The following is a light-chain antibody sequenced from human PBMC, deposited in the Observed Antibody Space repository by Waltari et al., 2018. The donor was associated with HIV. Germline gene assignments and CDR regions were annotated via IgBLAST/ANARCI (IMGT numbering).Light chain of an antibody. CDR3: QQRSNWPS. Sequence: IVLTQSPATLSLSPGERATLSCRASQSVSSYLAWYQQKPGQAPRLLIYDASNRATGVPARFSGSGSGTDFTLTISSLEPDDFAVYFCQQRSNWPSFGGGTKVELK. CDR2: DAS. V-gene: IGKV3-11*01. J-gene: IGKJ4*01. CDR1: QSVSSY.